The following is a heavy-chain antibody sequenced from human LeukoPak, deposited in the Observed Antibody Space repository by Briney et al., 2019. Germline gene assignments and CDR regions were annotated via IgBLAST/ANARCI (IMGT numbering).Heavy chain of an antibody. CDR3: ASRVTIFGVVMATLDY. CDR1: GYTFTSYG. CDR2: ISAYNGNT. D-gene: IGHD3-3*01. J-gene: IGHJ4*02. Sequence: ASVKVSCKASGYTFTSYGISWVRQAPGQGLEWMGWISAYNGNTNYAQKLQGRVTMTTDTSTSTAYMELRSLRSDDTAVYYCASRVTIFGVVMATLDYWGQGTLVTVSS. V-gene: IGHV1-18*01.